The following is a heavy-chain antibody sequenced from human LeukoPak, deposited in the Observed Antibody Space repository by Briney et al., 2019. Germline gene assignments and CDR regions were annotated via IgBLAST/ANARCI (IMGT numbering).Heavy chain of an antibody. D-gene: IGHD6-13*01. J-gene: IGHJ6*04. Sequence: ASVKVSCKASGYTFTSYYMHWVRQAPGQGPEWMGLINPTGGSTGYAQKFQGRVTMTRDMSTSTDYMELSSLRSEDTAIYYCARGSSQADMDVWGKGTTVTVSS. V-gene: IGHV1-46*01. CDR1: GYTFTSYY. CDR3: ARGSSQADMDV. CDR2: INPTGGST.